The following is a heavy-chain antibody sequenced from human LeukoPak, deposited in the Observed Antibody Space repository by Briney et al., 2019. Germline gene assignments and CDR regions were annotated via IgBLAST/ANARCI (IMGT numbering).Heavy chain of an antibody. D-gene: IGHD1-26*01. CDR3: AQLVGATGTDY. V-gene: IGHV1-69*02. J-gene: IGHJ4*02. CDR2: IIPILGIA. Sequence: ASVKVSCKASGGTFSSYTISWVRQAPGQGLEWMGRIIPILGIANYAQKFQGRVTTTADKSTSTAYMELSSLRSEDTAVYYCAQLVGATGTDYWGQGTLVTVSS. CDR1: GGTFSSYT.